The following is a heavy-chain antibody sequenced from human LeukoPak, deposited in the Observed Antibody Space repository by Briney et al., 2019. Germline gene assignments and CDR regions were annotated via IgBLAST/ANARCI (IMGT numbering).Heavy chain of an antibody. CDR1: GGSISSYY. Sequence: SETLSLTCTVSGGSISSYYWSWIRQPPGKGLEWIGSIYYSGSTYYNPSLKSRVTISVDTSKNQFSLKLSSVTAADTAVHYCARVILGYCSSTSCYSDYYYYMDVWGKGTTVTVSS. D-gene: IGHD2-2*02. J-gene: IGHJ6*03. V-gene: IGHV4-59*08. CDR3: ARVILGYCSSTSCYSDYYYYMDV. CDR2: IYYSGST.